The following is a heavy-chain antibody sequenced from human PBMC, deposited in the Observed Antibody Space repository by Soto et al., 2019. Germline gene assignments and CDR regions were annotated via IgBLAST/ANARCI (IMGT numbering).Heavy chain of an antibody. D-gene: IGHD3-3*01. CDR2: ISSSGSTI. CDR3: ARDRKYYDFWSGYYHHYYYYMDV. Sequence: GGSLRLSCAASGFTFSDYYMSWIRQAPGKGLEWVSYISSSGSTIYYADSVKGRFTISRDNAKNSLYLQMNNLRAEDTAVYYCARDRKYYDFWSGYYHHYYYYMDVWGKGTTVTVSS. CDR1: GFTFSDYY. J-gene: IGHJ6*03. V-gene: IGHV3-11*01.